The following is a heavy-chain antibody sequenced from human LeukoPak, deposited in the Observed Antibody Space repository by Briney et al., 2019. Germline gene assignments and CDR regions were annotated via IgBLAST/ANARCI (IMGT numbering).Heavy chain of an antibody. V-gene: IGHV1-2*02. CDR1: GYTFTGYY. D-gene: IGHD3-22*01. J-gene: IGHJ4*02. Sequence: ASVKVSCKASGYTFTGYYMHWVRQAPGQGLEWMGWINPNSGGTNYAQKFQGRVTMTRDTSISTAYMELSRLRSDDTAVYYCATHPSDYDSSGYYYDYWYYFDYWGQGTLVTVSS. CDR3: ATHPSDYDSSGYYYDYWYYFDY. CDR2: INPNSGGT.